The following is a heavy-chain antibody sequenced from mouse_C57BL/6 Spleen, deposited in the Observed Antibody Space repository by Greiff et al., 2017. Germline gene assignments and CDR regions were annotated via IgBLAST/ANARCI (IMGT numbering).Heavy chain of an antibody. CDR3: TRGGIYYGNYYAMDY. J-gene: IGHJ4*01. CDR2: ISSGGDYI. V-gene: IGHV5-9-1*02. CDR1: GFTFSSYA. Sequence: EVHLVESGEGLVKPGGSLKLSCAASGFTFSSYAMSWVRQTPEKRLEWVAYISSGGDYIYYADTVKGRFTISRDNARNTLYLQMSSLKSEDTAMYYCTRGGIYYGNYYAMDYWGQGTSVTVSS. D-gene: IGHD2-1*01.